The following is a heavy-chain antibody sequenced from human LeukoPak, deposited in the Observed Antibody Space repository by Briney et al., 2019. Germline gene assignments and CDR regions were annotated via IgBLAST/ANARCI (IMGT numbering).Heavy chain of an antibody. CDR3: AKDNPEWEPLYYFDY. V-gene: IGHV3-30*18. Sequence: GGSLRLSCAASGFTFSSYGMHWVRQAPGKGLEWVAVISYDGSNKYYADSVKGRFTISRDNSKNTLYLQMNSLRAEDTAVYYCAKDNPEWEPLYYFDYWGQGTLVTVSS. CDR1: GFTFSSYG. D-gene: IGHD1-26*01. CDR2: ISYDGSNK. J-gene: IGHJ4*02.